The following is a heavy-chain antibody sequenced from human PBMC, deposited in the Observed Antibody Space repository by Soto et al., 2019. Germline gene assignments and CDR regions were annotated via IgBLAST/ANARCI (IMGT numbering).Heavy chain of an antibody. V-gene: IGHV3-11*01. CDR3: ARNLWTVPDYMDV. CDR1: GFTFSDYY. CDR2: ISSSGSTI. Sequence: GGSLRLSCAASGFTFSDYYMSWIRQAPGKGLEWVSYISSSGSTIYYADSVKGRFTISRDNAKNSLYLQMNSLRAEDTAVYYCARNLWTVPDYMDVWGKGTTVTVAS. J-gene: IGHJ6*03. D-gene: IGHD2-2*01.